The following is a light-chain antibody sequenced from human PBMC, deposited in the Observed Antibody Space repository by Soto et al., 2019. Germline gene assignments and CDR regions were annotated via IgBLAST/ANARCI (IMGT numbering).Light chain of an antibody. J-gene: IGLJ1*01. Sequence: QSVLTQPPSVSGTPGQTVTISCSGSRANIGSNTVNWYQHLPGTVPKLLIYSNNQRPSGVPDRFSGSKSGTSVSLAISGLQSEDEADYYCAAWEDSLNPSVVFGTGTKVTVL. CDR2: SNN. V-gene: IGLV1-44*01. CDR3: AAWEDSLNPSVV. CDR1: RANIGSNT.